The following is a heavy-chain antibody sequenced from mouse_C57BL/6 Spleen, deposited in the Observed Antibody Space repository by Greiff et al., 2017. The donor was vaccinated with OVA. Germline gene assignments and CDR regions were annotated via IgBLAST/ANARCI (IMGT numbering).Heavy chain of an antibody. V-gene: IGHV1-69*01. D-gene: IGHD2-3*01. CDR3: ASGWLIFDY. CDR2: IDPSDSYT. J-gene: IGHJ2*01. Sequence: QVQLQQPGAELVMPGASVKLSCKASGYTFTSYWMHWVKQRPGQGLEWIGEIDPSDSYTNYNQKFKGKSTLTVDKSSSTAYMQLSSLTSEDSAVYYCASGWLIFDYWGQGTTLTVSS. CDR1: GYTFTSYW.